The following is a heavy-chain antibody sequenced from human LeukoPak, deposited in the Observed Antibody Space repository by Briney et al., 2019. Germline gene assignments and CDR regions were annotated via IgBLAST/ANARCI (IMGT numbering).Heavy chain of an antibody. Sequence: ASVKVSCKTSGYTFTSYFIHWVRQAPGQGLEWMGLINPSGGSTNYAHQFQGRVTMTRDTSTSTVYMELSSLRSEDTAVFYCAREKYGSPVAAPDYWAREPWSPSPQ. J-gene: IGHJ4*02. CDR2: INPSGGST. CDR3: AREKYGSPVAAPDY. CDR1: GYTFTSYF. V-gene: IGHV1-46*01. D-gene: IGHD2-15*01.